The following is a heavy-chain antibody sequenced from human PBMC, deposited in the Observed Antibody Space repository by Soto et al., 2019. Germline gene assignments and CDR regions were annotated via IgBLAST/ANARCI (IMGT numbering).Heavy chain of an antibody. CDR2: IYYSGST. CDR3: ARESAGSHKNNWFDP. J-gene: IGHJ5*02. CDR1: GGSISTYY. D-gene: IGHD3-10*01. V-gene: IGHV4-59*01. Sequence: SETLSLTCTVSGGSISTYYWSWIRQPPGKGLEWIGYIYYSGSTYYNPSLKSRVTMSVDTSRNQLLLQLNSVTAADTAVYYCARESAGSHKNNWFDPWGQGTLVTV.